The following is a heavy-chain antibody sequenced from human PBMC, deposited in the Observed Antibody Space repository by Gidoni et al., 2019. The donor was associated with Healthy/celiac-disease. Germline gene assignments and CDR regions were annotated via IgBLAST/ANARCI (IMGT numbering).Heavy chain of an antibody. V-gene: IGHV3-11*01. J-gene: IGHJ2*01. D-gene: IGHD3-22*01. CDR2: ISISGSTI. CDR3: ARPYYESSGYNWYFDL. CDR1: GFTFIDYY. Sequence: QVQLVESGGGLVKPGGSLRLSCAASGFTFIDYYMSWIRQDTGKGLEVVSDISISGSTIYYADSVKGRFTISRDNAKNALYLQMNSLRAEDTSVYYGARPYYESSGYNWYFDLWGRGTLVTVSS.